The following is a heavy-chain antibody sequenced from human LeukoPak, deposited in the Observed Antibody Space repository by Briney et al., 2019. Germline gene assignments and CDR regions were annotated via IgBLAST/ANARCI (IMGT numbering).Heavy chain of an antibody. J-gene: IGHJ4*02. Sequence: SETLSLTCTVSGASFNSGGYYWSWIRQHPGKGLEWIGYIYYSGSTYYNPSLKSRVTTSVDTSKNQFSLKLSSLTAADTAVYYCARGYGGNSGFSFDYWGQGTLATVSS. D-gene: IGHD4-23*01. CDR3: ARGYGGNSGFSFDY. CDR1: GASFNSGGYY. CDR2: IYYSGST. V-gene: IGHV4-31*03.